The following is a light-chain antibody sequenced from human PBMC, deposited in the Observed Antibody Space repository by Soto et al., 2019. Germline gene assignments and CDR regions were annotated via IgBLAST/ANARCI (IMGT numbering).Light chain of an antibody. CDR1: QIISSSY. Sequence: DIVLTQSPGTLSSSPGDRATLTCRASQIISSSYLAWYQQQPGEAPRLLISAASSRATGIPDRFSGSGSGTDFTLTISRLEPEDFAVYYCQQYGSSSYTFGQGTQLEIK. CDR2: AAS. V-gene: IGKV3-20*01. J-gene: IGKJ2*01. CDR3: QQYGSSSYT.